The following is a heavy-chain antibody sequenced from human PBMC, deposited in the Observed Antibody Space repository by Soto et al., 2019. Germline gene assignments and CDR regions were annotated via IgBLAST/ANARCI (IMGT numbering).Heavy chain of an antibody. CDR3: AREFDYYDSSGYYRPGAFDI. CDR2: ISSSSSYI. J-gene: IGHJ3*02. Sequence: GGSLRLSCAASGFTFSSYSMNWVRQAPGKGLEWVSSISSSSSYIYYADSVKGRFTISRDNAKNSLYLQMNSLRAEDTAVYYCAREFDYYDSSGYYRPGAFDIWGQGTMVTVSS. V-gene: IGHV3-21*01. CDR1: GFTFSSYS. D-gene: IGHD3-22*01.